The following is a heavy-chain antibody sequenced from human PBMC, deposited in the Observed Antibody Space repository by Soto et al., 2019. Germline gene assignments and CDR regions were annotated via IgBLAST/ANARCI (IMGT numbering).Heavy chain of an antibody. V-gene: IGHV3-53*02. CDR2: IHSGGQT. J-gene: IGHJ3*02. CDR3: ARERPFYKGNAFDI. Sequence: EEYLVETRGGLIQPGGSLRLSCAASGFIVSSTYMSWVRQAPGKGLQWVSVIHSGGQTNFADSVKGRFTISRDNSKNTVYLQMNSLRAEDTAIYYCARERPFYKGNAFDIWGPGTRVTVSS. CDR1: GFIVSSTY. D-gene: IGHD1-1*01.